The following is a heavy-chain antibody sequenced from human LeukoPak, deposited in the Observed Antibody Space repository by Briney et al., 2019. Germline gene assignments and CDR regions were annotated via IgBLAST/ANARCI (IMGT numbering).Heavy chain of an antibody. CDR2: VSKDGRSK. CDR3: ARDGAAAAAMDY. Sequence: GGSLRLSCAASGFTVSSNCMSWVRQAPGKGLEWVAVVSKDGRSKFYIDSVKGRFTIFRDNSKNTLNLQMNSLRPDDTAVYYCARDGAAAAAMDYWGQGTLVTVSS. CDR1: GFTVSSNC. V-gene: IGHV3-30*03. D-gene: IGHD6-13*01. J-gene: IGHJ4*02.